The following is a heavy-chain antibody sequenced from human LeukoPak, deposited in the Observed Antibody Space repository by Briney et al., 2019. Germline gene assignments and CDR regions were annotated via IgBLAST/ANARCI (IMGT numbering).Heavy chain of an antibody. D-gene: IGHD5-18*01. J-gene: IGHJ4*02. CDR1: GGSISSGGYS. CDR3: ARRGYSYGYGY. Sequence: SETLSLTCAVSGGSISSGGYSWSWIRQPPGKGLEWIGSIYYSGSTYYNPSLKSRVTISVDTSKNQFSLKLSSVTAADTAVYYCARRGYSYGYGYWGQGTLVTVSS. V-gene: IGHV4-30-2*03. CDR2: IYYSGST.